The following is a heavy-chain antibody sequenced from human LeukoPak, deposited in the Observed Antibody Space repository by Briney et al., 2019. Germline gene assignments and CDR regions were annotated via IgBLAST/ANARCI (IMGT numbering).Heavy chain of an antibody. J-gene: IGHJ4*02. Sequence: SGGSLSLSCAASGFTFSSYSMNWVRQAPGKGLEWVSSISSSSSYIYYADSVKGRFTISRDNAKNSLYLQMNSLRAEDTAVYYCARVRKITAAGRLDFFDYWGQGTLVTVSS. CDR2: ISSSSSYI. CDR3: ARVRKITAAGRLDFFDY. D-gene: IGHD6-13*01. V-gene: IGHV3-21*01. CDR1: GFTFSSYS.